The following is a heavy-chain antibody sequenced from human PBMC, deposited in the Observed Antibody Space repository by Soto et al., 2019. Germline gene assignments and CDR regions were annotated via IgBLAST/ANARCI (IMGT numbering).Heavy chain of an antibody. J-gene: IGHJ4*02. Sequence: NPSETLSLTCTVSGGSISSYYWSWIRQPPGKGLEWIGYIYYSGSTNYNPSLKSRVTISVDTSKNQFSLKLSSVTAADTAVYYCARGGYSYGYAGFDYWGQGTLVTVSS. D-gene: IGHD5-18*01. V-gene: IGHV4-59*01. CDR2: IYYSGST. CDR3: ARGGYSYGYAGFDY. CDR1: GGSISSYY.